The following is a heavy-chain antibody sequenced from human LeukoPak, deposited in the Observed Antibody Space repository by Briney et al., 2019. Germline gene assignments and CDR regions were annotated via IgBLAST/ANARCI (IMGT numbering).Heavy chain of an antibody. D-gene: IGHD3-10*01. J-gene: IGHJ4*02. Sequence: GGSLRLSCAASGFTFSSYAMSWVRQAPGKGLEWVSAISGSGGSTYYADSVKGRFTISRDNSKNTLYLQMNSLRAEDTAVYYCARTPYYYGSGRPVVFDYWGQGTLVTVSS. V-gene: IGHV3-23*01. CDR3: ARTPYYYGSGRPVVFDY. CDR2: ISGSGGST. CDR1: GFTFSSYA.